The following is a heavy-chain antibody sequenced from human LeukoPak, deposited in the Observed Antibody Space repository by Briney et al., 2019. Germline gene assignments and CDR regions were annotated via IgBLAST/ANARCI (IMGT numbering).Heavy chain of an antibody. CDR1: GFTFSSYA. CDR2: ISGSGGST. V-gene: IGHV3-23*01. Sequence: GGSLRLSCAASGFTFSSYAMSWARQAPGKGLEWVSGISGSGGSTYYGESVKGRFTISRDNSKNTLYLQVNSLRAEDTAVYYCAKAGRPVSKYYFDYWGQGTLVTVSS. J-gene: IGHJ4*02. CDR3: AKAGRPVSKYYFDY. D-gene: IGHD3-10*01.